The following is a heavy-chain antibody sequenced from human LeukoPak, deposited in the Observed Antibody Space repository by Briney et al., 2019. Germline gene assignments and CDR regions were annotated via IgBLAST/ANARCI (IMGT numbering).Heavy chain of an antibody. CDR2: ISSSGST. J-gene: IGHJ4*02. V-gene: IGHV4-4*07. Sequence: SETLSLTCTVSGGSISSYYWSWIRQPAGKRLEWIGRISSSGSTNYNPSLKSRVTMSVDSSKNQFSLILISVTAADTAVYYCARDLDWNYADYWGQGILVTVSS. D-gene: IGHD1-7*01. CDR1: GGSISSYY. CDR3: ARDLDWNYADY.